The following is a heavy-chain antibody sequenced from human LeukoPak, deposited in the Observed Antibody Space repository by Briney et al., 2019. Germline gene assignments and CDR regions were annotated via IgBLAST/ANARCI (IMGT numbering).Heavy chain of an antibody. CDR1: GFTFGSYA. CDR2: ISGSGGTT. Sequence: GGSLRLSCAASGFTFGSYAMTWVRQAPGKGLEWVTAISGSGGTTYYADSVKGRFTISRDNSKNTLYLQMSSLRAEDTAVYYCAKDLENRLENFDYWGQGTLVTVSS. V-gene: IGHV3-23*01. J-gene: IGHJ4*02. D-gene: IGHD3-3*01. CDR3: AKDLENRLENFDY.